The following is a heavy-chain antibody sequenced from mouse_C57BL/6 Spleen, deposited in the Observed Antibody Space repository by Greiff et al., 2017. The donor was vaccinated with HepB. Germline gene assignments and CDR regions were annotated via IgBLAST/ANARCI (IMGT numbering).Heavy chain of an antibody. CDR3: AKRNYGSSYGYFDY. D-gene: IGHD1-1*01. CDR1: GYTFTSYG. J-gene: IGHJ2*01. CDR2: IYIGNGYT. V-gene: IGHV1-58*01. Sequence: EVQLQESGAELVRPGSSVKMSCKTSGYTFTSYGINWVKQRPGQGLEWIGYIYIGNGYTEYNEKFKGKATLTSDTSSSTAYMQLSSLTSEDSAIYFCAKRNYGSSYGYFDYWGQGTTLTVSS.